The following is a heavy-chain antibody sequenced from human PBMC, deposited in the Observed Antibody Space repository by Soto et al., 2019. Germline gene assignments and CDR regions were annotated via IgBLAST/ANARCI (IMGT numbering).Heavy chain of an antibody. Sequence: SETLSLTCAVSGGSITSRNWRSWVRQPPGKGLEWIGEIYHSGSTNYNPSLKSRVTISVDKSRNQISLKLTSVTAADTAVYYCARVRDCSGGTCYSWWFDPWGQGTLVTVS. CDR2: IYHSGST. CDR3: ARVRDCSGGTCYSWWFDP. D-gene: IGHD2-15*01. V-gene: IGHV4-4*02. CDR1: GGSITSRNW. J-gene: IGHJ5*02.